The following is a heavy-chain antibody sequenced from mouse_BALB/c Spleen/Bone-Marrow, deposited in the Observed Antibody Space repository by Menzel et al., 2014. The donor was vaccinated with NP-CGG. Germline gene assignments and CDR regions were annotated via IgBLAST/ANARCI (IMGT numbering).Heavy chain of an antibody. D-gene: IGHD2-1*01. CDR1: GFTFSSYG. CDR3: ARGNYGNYVDYFDY. V-gene: IGHV5-6-3*01. Sequence: VQLKESGGGLVQPGGSLKLSCAASGFTFSSYGMSWVRQTPDKRLELVASINSNGGSTYYPDSVKGRFTISRDNAKNTLSLQMSSLKSEDTAMYYCARGNYGNYVDYFDYRPRATPLPFSS. CDR2: INSNGGST. J-gene: IGHJ2*01.